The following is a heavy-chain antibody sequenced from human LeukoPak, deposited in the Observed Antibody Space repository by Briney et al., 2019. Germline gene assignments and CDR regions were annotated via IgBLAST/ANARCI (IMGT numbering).Heavy chain of an antibody. CDR1: GYTFTSYG. V-gene: IGHV1-18*01. CDR2: ISAYNGNT. CDR3: ARESSYDSSGYYHFDY. Sequence: ASVKVSCKASGYTFTSYGISWVRQAPGQGLEWMGWISAYNGNTNYAQKLQGRVTMTTDTSTSTAYMELRSLRSDDTAVYYCARESSYDSSGYYHFDYWGQGTLVTVSS. D-gene: IGHD3-22*01. J-gene: IGHJ4*02.